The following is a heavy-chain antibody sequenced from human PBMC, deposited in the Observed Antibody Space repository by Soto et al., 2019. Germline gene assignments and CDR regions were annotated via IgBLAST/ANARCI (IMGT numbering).Heavy chain of an antibody. CDR2: INPNSGGT. D-gene: IGHD2-2*01. V-gene: IGHV1-2*04. CDR1: GYTFTGYY. J-gene: IGHJ4*02. CDR3: ARGYCSSTSCYGLFDY. Sequence: ASVKVSCKASGYTFTGYYMHWVRQAPGQGLEWMGWINPNSGGTNYAQKFQGWVTMTRDTSISTAYMELSRLRSDDTAVYYCARGYCSSTSCYGLFDYWGQGTLVTAPQ.